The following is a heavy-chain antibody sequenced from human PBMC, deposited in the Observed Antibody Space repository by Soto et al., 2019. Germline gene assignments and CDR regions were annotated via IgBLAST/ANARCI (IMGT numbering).Heavy chain of an antibody. Sequence: ASVKVSCKASGYTFTSYGISWVRQAPGQGLEWMGWISAYNGNTNYAQKLQGRVTMTTDTSTSTAYMELRSLRSDDTAVYYCARDKLLMVYAIGRGRYSAGFDYWGQGTLVTVSS. CDR2: ISAYNGNT. CDR3: ARDKLLMVYAIGRGRYSAGFDY. CDR1: GYTFTSYG. V-gene: IGHV1-18*01. D-gene: IGHD2-8*01. J-gene: IGHJ4*02.